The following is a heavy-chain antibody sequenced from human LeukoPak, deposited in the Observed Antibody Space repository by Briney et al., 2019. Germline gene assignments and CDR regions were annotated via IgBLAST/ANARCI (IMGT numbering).Heavy chain of an antibody. J-gene: IGHJ2*01. D-gene: IGHD6-19*01. CDR3: ARYGHAYSSGWDLHWYFDL. Sequence: GGSLRLSCAASGFTFSDYYMSWIRQAPGKGLEWVSYMSSSGSTIYYADSVKGRFTTSRDNAKNSLYLQMNSLRAEDTAVYYCARYGHAYSSGWDLHWYFDLWGRGTQVTVSS. V-gene: IGHV3-11*04. CDR1: GFTFSDYY. CDR2: MSSSGSTI.